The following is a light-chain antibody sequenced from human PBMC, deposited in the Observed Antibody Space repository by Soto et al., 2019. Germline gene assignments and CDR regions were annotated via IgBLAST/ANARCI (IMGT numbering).Light chain of an antibody. V-gene: IGKV3-20*01. CDR3: HQYASSFGT. Sequence: EIVLTQSPDTLSLSPGDRATLSCRASQSVGHMFLAWFQQKPGQAPRLLIFDAYRRATGIPDRLSGSGSGTNFALTISRLEPEDFALYYCHQYASSFGTFGQGTKVDI. CDR1: QSVGHMF. CDR2: DAY. J-gene: IGKJ1*01.